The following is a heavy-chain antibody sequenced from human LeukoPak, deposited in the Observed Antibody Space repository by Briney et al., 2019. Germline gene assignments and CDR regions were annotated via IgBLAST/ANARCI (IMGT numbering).Heavy chain of an antibody. CDR1: GFTFSSHW. CDR2: INQDESQK. J-gene: IGHJ3*02. CDR3: ARERSDGSGKRGFAFDI. Sequence: GGSLRHSCAASGFTFSSHWMSWVRLAPGKGLEWVANINQDESQKYYVDSVKGRFTISRDNAKNSVYLEMNTLRAEDTAVYSCARERSDGSGKRGFAFDIWGQGTLVTVSS. V-gene: IGHV3-7*03. D-gene: IGHD3-10*01.